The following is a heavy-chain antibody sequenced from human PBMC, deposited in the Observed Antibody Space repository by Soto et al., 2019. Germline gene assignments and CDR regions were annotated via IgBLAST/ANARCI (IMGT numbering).Heavy chain of an antibody. CDR2: ISSSSSTI. J-gene: IGHJ4*02. V-gene: IGHV3-48*01. CDR1: GFTFSSYS. D-gene: IGHD3-10*01. Sequence: PGGSLRLSCAASGFTFSSYSMNWVRQAPGKGLEWVSYISSSSSTIYYADSVKGRFTISRDNAKNLLYLQMNSLRAEDTAVYYCARDPPTRPLRGVEYYFDYWGQGTLVTVSS. CDR3: ARDPPTRPLRGVEYYFDY.